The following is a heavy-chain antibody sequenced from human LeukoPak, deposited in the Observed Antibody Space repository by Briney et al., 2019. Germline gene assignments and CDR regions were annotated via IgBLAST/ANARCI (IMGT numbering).Heavy chain of an antibody. Sequence: KTSETLSLTCTVSGGSISSGGYYWSWIRQHPGKGLEWIGYIYYSGSTYYNPSLKSRVTISVDTSKNQFSLKLSSVTAADTAVYYCATLSQGGYSSSWYGYYYYYGMDVWGQGTTVTVSS. CDR3: ATLSQGGYSSSWYGYYYYYGMDV. V-gene: IGHV4-31*03. D-gene: IGHD6-13*01. CDR1: GGSISSGGYY. J-gene: IGHJ6*02. CDR2: IYYSGST.